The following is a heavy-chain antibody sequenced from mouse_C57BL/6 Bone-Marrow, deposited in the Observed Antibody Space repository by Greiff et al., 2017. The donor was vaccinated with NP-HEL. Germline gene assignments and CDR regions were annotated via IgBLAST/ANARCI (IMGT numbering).Heavy chain of an antibody. V-gene: IGHV2-9-1*01. CDR2: IWTGGGA. J-gene: IGHJ1*03. CDR3: ASLLPPSYWYFDV. D-gene: IGHD1-1*01. Sequence: QVQLKESVPGLVAPSQSLSITCTVSGFSLTSYAISWVRQPPGKGLEWLGVIWTGGGANYNSAHNSSLSISKDNSKSQFFLKMNSLHPDDTAGYYGASLLPPSYWYFDVWGTGTTVTVSS. CDR1: GFSLTSYA.